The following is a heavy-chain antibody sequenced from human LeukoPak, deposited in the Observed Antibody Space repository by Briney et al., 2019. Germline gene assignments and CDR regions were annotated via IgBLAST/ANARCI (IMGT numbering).Heavy chain of an antibody. CDR1: GYTFTCYY. CDR3: ERVGSSGWYVHPTLDY. CDR2: INTNRGET. J-gene: IGHJ4*02. D-gene: IGHD6-19*01. V-gene: IGHV1-2*02. Sequence: ASVKVSCKASGYTFTCYYMHWVGQARGQGVEGRGWINTNRGETKYAQKFQERVTVTRDTAIRKTYMDLSGLRDNERAGYYCERVGSSGWYVHPTLDYWAREPWSPSPQ.